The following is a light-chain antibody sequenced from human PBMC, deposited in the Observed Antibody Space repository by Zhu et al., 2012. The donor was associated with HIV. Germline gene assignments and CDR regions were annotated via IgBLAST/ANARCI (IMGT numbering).Light chain of an antibody. CDR1: DFVNSK. Sequence: EVVMTQSPTTLSVPPGERATLSCRAGDFVNSKLAWYQHKRGQAPRLLLYGASTRATGIPARFTGSGSGTEFTLNIDGLEPEDFAVYYCQHYSGSPPWTFGQGTKVEVK. CDR2: GAS. J-gene: IGKJ1*01. V-gene: IGKV3-15*01. CDR3: QHYSGSPPWT.